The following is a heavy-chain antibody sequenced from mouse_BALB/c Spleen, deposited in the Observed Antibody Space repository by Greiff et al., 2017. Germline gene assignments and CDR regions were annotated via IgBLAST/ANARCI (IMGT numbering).Heavy chain of an antibody. CDR2: ISSGSSTI. V-gene: IGHV5-17*02. Sequence: EVKLVESGGGLVQPGGSRKLSCAASGFTFSSFGMHWVRQAPEKGLEWVAYISSGSSTIYYADTVKGRFTISRDNPKNTLFLQMTSLRSEDTAMYYCAREGVRRGCAYWGQGTLVTVSA. J-gene: IGHJ3*01. D-gene: IGHD2-14*01. CDR3: AREGVRRGCAY. CDR1: GFTFSSFG.